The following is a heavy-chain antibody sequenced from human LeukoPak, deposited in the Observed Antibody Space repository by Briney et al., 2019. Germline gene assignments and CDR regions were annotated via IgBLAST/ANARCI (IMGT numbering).Heavy chain of an antibody. CDR2: INPNSGGT. V-gene: IGHV1-2*02. D-gene: IGHD6-13*01. Sequence: ASVTVSCKASGYTFTGYYMHWVRQAPGQGLEWMGWINPNSGGTNFPQKFQGKFTMTRDTSINTAYMELTSLRSDDTAVYYCARGGSSWYTDTTFDYWGQGSLVTVSS. CDR1: GYTFTGYY. J-gene: IGHJ4*02. CDR3: ARGGSSWYTDTTFDY.